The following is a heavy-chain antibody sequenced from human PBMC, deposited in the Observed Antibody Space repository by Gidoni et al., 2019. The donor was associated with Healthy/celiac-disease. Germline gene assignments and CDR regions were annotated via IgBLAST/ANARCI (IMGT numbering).Heavy chain of an antibody. V-gene: IGHV3-72*01. Sequence: EVQLVESGGGLVQPGGSLRLSCAASGFTFSDHYMDWVRQAPGKGLEWVGRTRDKANSYTTEYAASVKGRFTISRDDSKNSLYLQMNSLKTENTAVYYCARDEGYCSSTSCNYYYYGMDVWGQGTTVTVSS. J-gene: IGHJ6*02. D-gene: IGHD2-2*01. CDR2: TRDKANSYTT. CDR1: GFTFSDHY. CDR3: ARDEGYCSSTSCNYYYYGMDV.